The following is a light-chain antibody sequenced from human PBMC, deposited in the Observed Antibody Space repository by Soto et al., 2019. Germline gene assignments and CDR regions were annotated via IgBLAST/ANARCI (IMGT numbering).Light chain of an antibody. CDR2: EVT. Sequence: QSALTQPPSASGSPGQSVTISCTGTSSDVGGYNYVSWYQQYPGRAPKLMIYEVTNQPSGVPDRFSGSKSGNTASLTVSGLQAEDEAEYYCSSYAASNNFYFVFGGGTKLTVL. V-gene: IGLV2-8*01. CDR3: SSYAASNNFYFV. CDR1: SSDVGGYNY. J-gene: IGLJ3*02.